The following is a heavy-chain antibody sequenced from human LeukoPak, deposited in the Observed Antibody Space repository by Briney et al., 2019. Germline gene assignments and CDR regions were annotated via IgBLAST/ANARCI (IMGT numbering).Heavy chain of an antibody. D-gene: IGHD4-23*01. CDR2: IKQDGSEK. Sequence: GGPLRLSCVASGFTFSDYYMSWVRQPPGKGLEWVANIKQDGSEKYDVDSVKGRFTISRDNAKNSLFLQMNSLRAEDTAVYYCAREVTPYYWGQGTLVTVSS. CDR1: GFTFSDYY. V-gene: IGHV3-7*01. J-gene: IGHJ4*02. CDR3: AREVTPYY.